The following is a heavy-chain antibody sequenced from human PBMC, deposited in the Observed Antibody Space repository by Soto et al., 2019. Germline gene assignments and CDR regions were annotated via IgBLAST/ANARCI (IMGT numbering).Heavy chain of an antibody. CDR2: TYYRSKWYN. Sequence: SQTLSLTCAISGDSVSSNSAAWNWIRQSPSRGLEWLGRTYYRSKWYNDYAVSVKSRMTINPDTSKNQFSLQLNSVTPEDTAVYYCARDLTSPYYYYYGMDVWGQGTTVTVSS. V-gene: IGHV6-1*01. J-gene: IGHJ6*02. CDR3: ARDLTSPYYYYYGMDV. CDR1: GDSVSSNSAA.